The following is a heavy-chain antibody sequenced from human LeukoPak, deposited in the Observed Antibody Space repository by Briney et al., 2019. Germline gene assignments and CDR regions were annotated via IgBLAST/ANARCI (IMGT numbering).Heavy chain of an antibody. V-gene: IGHV3-30*02. CDR3: AQPDF. CDR1: GITFRSSS. CDR2: IRFDGSTK. J-gene: IGHJ4*02. Sequence: HAGGSLRLSCVASGITFRSSSMHWVRQAPGKGLEWLAFIRFDGSTKYYADSVKGRFTVSRDNSKRTLYLQMNSLRAEDTAVYYCAQPDFWGQGTLVTVSS.